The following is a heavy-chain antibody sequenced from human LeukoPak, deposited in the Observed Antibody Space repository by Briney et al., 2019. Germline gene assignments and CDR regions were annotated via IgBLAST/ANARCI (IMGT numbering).Heavy chain of an antibody. J-gene: IGHJ4*02. V-gene: IGHV3-30*04. CDR3: ARDQTRDYYDSSGHWLGDY. D-gene: IGHD3-22*01. Sequence: GRSLRLSCAASGFTFSSYAMHWVRQAPGKGLEWVAVISYDGSNKYYADSVKGRFTISRDNSKNTLYLQMNSLRAEDTAVYYCARDQTRDYYDSSGHWLGDYWGQGTLVTVSS. CDR1: GFTFSSYA. CDR2: ISYDGSNK.